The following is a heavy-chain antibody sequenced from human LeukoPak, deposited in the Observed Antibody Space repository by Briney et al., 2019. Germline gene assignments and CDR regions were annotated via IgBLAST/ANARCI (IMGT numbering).Heavy chain of an antibody. J-gene: IGHJ4*02. CDR1: GYTFSSYA. Sequence: SVKVSCKASGYTFSSYAISWVRQAPGQGLEWMGRIIPILGIANYAQKFQGRVTITADKSTSTAYMELSSLRSEDTAVYYCARCPMYSSGWYSDYWGQGTLVTVSS. D-gene: IGHD6-19*01. V-gene: IGHV1-69*04. CDR3: ARCPMYSSGWYSDY. CDR2: IIPILGIA.